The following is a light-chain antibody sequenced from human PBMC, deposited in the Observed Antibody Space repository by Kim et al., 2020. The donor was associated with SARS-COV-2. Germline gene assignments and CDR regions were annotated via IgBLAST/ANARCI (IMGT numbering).Light chain of an antibody. Sequence: SSELTQDPAVSVALGQTVRITCQGDSLRSYYASWYQQKPGQAPVLVIYGKNNRPSGIPDRFSGSSSGNTASLTITGAQAEDEADYYCNSRDSSGNWGVLG. J-gene: IGLJ3*02. V-gene: IGLV3-19*01. CDR1: SLRSYY. CDR3: NSRDSSGNWGV. CDR2: GKN.